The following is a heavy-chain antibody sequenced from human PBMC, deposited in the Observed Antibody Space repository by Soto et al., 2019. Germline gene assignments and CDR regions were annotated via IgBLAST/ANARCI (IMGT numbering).Heavy chain of an antibody. J-gene: IGHJ6*02. V-gene: IGHV1-24*01. CDR1: GYTLTELS. CDR3: ATSRYSYGYSLYYYYGMDV. D-gene: IGHD5-18*01. CDR2: FDPEDGET. Sequence: ASVKVSCKVSGYTLTELSMHWVRQAPGKGLEWMGGFDPEDGETIYAQKFQGRVTMTEDTSTDTAYMELSSLRSEDTAVYYCATSRYSYGYSLYYYYGMDVWGQGTTGTSP.